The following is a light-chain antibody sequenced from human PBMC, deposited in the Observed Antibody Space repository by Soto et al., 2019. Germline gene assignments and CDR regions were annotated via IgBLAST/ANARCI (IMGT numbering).Light chain of an antibody. CDR1: SGSVSTSYY. CDR3: VLYMGSGMV. CDR2: STN. J-gene: IGLJ2*01. V-gene: IGLV8-61*01. Sequence: QTVVTQEPSFSVSPGGTVTLTCGLSSGSVSTSYYPSWYQQTPGQAPRTLIYSTNTRSSGVPDRFSGSILGNKAALTITGDQADDASDYCCVLYMGSGMVFGGGTKLTVL.